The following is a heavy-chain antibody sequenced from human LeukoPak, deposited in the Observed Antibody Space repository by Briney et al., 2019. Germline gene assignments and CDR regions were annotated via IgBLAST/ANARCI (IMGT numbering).Heavy chain of an antibody. CDR3: ARGPGSSGGAYVGDY. CDR1: GFTFGNHW. V-gene: IGHV3-74*01. Sequence: PGGSLRLSCAASGFTFGNHWMHWVRQVPGKGLVWVSRIDGGGSSTSYADSVKGRFSIFRDNAKSTLYLQMNSLRVDDTAVYYCARGPGSSGGAYVGDYWGHGTLVTVSS. D-gene: IGHD3-22*01. CDR2: IDGGGSST. J-gene: IGHJ4*01.